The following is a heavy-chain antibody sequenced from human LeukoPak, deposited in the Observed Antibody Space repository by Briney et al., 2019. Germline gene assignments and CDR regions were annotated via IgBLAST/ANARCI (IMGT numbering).Heavy chain of an antibody. CDR1: GGSFSGYY. CDR2: INHSGST. CDR3: ARVFDSGSQAYFYYMDV. V-gene: IGHV4-34*01. J-gene: IGHJ6*03. Sequence: PSETLSLTCAVYGGSFSGYYWSWIRQPPGKGLEWIGEINHSGSTNYNPSLKSRITISVDTSKNQFSLKVSSVTAADTAVYYCARVFDSGSQAYFYYMDVWGKGTTVTIFS. D-gene: IGHD3-10*01.